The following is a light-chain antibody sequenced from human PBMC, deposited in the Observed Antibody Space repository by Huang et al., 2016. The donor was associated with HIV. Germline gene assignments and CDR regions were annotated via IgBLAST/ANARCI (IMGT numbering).Light chain of an antibody. CDR2: DTS. Sequence: ETLLTQSPATLSVSPGERATLSCRASQNVNKYVTWYQQKPGQPPRLLIYDTSKRATGIPARFSGSGSGTDVNLTISSLEPEDLAVYFCQWRSHWPPITFGQGTRLHI. V-gene: IGKV3-11*01. CDR1: QNVNKY. CDR3: QWRSHWPPIT. J-gene: IGKJ5*01.